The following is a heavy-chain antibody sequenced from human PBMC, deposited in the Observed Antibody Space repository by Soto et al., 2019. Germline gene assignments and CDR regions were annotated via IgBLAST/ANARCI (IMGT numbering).Heavy chain of an antibody. CDR3: ARSRWHFEVGPPALLLDY. D-gene: IGHD2-2*01. CDR1: GDSVSSNTAA. V-gene: IGHV6-1*01. Sequence: PSQTLSLTCAISGDSVSSNTAAWNWIRQSPSRGLEWLGRTYYRSKWFIDYVVSVESRITINADTSKNQFSLHLSSVTPEDTAVYYCARSRWHFEVGPPALLLDYWGQGALVTVSS. CDR2: TYYRSKWFI. J-gene: IGHJ4*02.